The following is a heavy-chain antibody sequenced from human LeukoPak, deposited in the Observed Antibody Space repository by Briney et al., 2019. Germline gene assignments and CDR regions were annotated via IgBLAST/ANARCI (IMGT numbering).Heavy chain of an antibody. CDR2: IYYSGST. CDR1: GGSISSGDYY. CDR3: ALGSGVAVPAGSTVSFDH. J-gene: IGHJ4*02. D-gene: IGHD2-2*01. V-gene: IGHV4-30-4*08. Sequence: PSQTLSLTCTVSGGSISSGDYYWSWIRQPPGKGLEWIGYIYYSGSTYYNPSLKSRVTISVDTPKNQFSLKLSSVTAADTAVYYCALGSGVAVPAGSTVSFDHWGQGTLVTVPS.